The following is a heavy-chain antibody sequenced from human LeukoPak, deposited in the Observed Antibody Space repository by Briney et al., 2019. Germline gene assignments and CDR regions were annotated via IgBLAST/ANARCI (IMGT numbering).Heavy chain of an antibody. CDR1: GLTFSSYG. D-gene: IGHD3-10*01. CDR3: ARDDYGSGSWNDY. Sequence: GGSLRLSCAASGLTFSSYGMSWVRQAPGKGLEWVSGIIWSGGSTGYADSVKGRFTISRDNAKNSLYLQMNSLRAEDTALYYCARDDYGSGSWNDYWGQGTLVTVSS. V-gene: IGHV3-20*04. J-gene: IGHJ4*02. CDR2: IIWSGGST.